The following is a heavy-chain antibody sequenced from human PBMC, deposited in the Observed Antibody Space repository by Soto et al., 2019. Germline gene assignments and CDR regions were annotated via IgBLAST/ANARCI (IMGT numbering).Heavy chain of an antibody. V-gene: IGHV2-5*01. D-gene: IGHD2-15*01. CDR1: GFSLTTVGVA. CDR2: LYGNGGK. Sequence: SGPTLVQSTHTLTLTCTFPGFSLTTVGVAVGLIGHPPGKALEWVAVLYGNGGKFYSPSLERRLTINKDTSRNPVVLTLTNMDPVVKGRYYCTHRRNSCSGGTCQVWIDPWGRGTLVTVSS. J-gene: IGHJ5*02. CDR3: THRRNSCSGGTCQVWIDP.